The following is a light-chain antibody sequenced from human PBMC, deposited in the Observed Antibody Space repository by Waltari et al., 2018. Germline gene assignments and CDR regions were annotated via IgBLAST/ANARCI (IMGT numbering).Light chain of an antibody. CDR1: SSDVGGYNF. V-gene: IGLV2-14*01. CDR3: TSYTSTNTVV. J-gene: IGLJ2*01. Sequence: QSALTQPASVSGSPGQSITISFTGTSSDVGGYNFVSWYQQHPGKAPKLLIYDVTKWPSGVSNRFAGSKPGNTASLTISGIQAEDEADYYCTSYTSTNTVVFGGGTKVTVL. CDR2: DVT.